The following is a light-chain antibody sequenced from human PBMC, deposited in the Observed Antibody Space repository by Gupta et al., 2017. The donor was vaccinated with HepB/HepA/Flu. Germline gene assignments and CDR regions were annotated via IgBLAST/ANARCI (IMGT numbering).Light chain of an antibody. CDR1: QSVLYSSNNKNY. V-gene: IGKV4-1*01. CDR2: WAS. J-gene: IGKJ4*01. Sequence: DIVMTQSPDSLAVSLGERATINCKSSQSVLYSSNNKNYLAWYQQKPGQPPKLLIYWASTRESGVPDRFRGSGSGTDFTLTIRSLQAEDVAIYYCQQYYNTPSFGGGTKVEIK. CDR3: QQYYNTPS.